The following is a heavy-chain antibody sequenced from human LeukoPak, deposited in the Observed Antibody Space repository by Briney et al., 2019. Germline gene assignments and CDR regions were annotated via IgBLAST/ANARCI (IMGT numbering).Heavy chain of an antibody. CDR1: GFTFSSYG. CDR2: ISGSGGST. V-gene: IGHV3-23*01. CDR3: AEEGVYYYDSSGYSVG. J-gene: IGHJ4*02. D-gene: IGHD3-22*01. Sequence: QAGGSLRLSCAASGFTFSSYGMHWVRQAPGKGLEWVSAISGSGGSTYYADSVKGRFTISRDNSKNTLYLQMNSLRAEDTAVYYCAEEGVYYYDSSGYSVGWGQGTLVTVSS.